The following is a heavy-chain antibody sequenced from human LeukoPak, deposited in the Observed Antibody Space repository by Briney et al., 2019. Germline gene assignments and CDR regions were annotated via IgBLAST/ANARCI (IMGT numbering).Heavy chain of an antibody. J-gene: IGHJ4*02. CDR1: GFTFMDHY. Sequence: GGPRRLSLAPSGFTFMDHYMDGVRRAPGKGREWFGRTRNKANSYTTEYAASVKGRFTISRDDSKNSLYLQMNSLKTEDTAVYYCARMARSGGWQDYWGQGTLVTVSS. CDR2: TRNKANSYTT. CDR3: ARMARSGGWQDY. V-gene: IGHV3-72*01. D-gene: IGHD6-19*01.